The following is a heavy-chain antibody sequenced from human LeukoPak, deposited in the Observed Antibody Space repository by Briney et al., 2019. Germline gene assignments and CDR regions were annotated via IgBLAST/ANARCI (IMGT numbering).Heavy chain of an antibody. CDR3: ARESSISSSWLNWFDP. V-gene: IGHV1-69*13. D-gene: IGHD6-13*01. CDR1: GDTFSNYA. Sequence: SVKVSCKASGDTFSNYAITWARQAPGQGLEWMGDIIPIFNTTNYAQKFQGRVTITADESTNTAYMELSSLRSEDTAVYYCARESSISSSWLNWFDPWGQGTLVTVSS. J-gene: IGHJ5*02. CDR2: IIPIFNTT.